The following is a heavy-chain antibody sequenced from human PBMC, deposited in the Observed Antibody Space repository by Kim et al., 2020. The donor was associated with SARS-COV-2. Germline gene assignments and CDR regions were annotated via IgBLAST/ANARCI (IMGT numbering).Heavy chain of an antibody. CDR1: GFPFSSYA. V-gene: IGHV3-23*01. J-gene: IGHJ4*02. CDR3: AKEYVPLGDFDWVALY. CDR2: ISGSGGST. Sequence: GGSLRLSCAASGFPFSSYAMSWVRQAPGKGLEWVSAISGSGGSTYYADSVKGRFTISRDNSKNTLYLQMNSLRAEDTAVYYCAKEYVPLGDFDWVALYWGQGTLVTVSS. D-gene: IGHD3-9*01.